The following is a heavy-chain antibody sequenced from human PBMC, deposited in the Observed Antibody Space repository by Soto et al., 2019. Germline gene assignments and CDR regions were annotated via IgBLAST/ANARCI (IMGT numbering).Heavy chain of an antibody. V-gene: IGHV1-58*01. CDR3: AADRTYCGGDCYGD. CDR2: IVVGSGNT. Sequence: QMQLVQSGPEVKKPGTSVKVSCKASGFTFTSSAVQWLRQARGQRLEWIGWIVVGSGNTNYAQKFQERVTITRDMSTSTAYMELSSLRSEDTAVYYCAADRTYCGGDCYGDWGQGTLVTVFS. D-gene: IGHD2-21*02. J-gene: IGHJ4*02. CDR1: GFTFTSSA.